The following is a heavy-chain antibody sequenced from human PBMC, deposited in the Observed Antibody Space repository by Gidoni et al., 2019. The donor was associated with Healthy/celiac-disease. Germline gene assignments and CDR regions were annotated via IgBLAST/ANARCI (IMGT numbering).Heavy chain of an antibody. CDR2: INHSGST. D-gene: IGHD6-13*01. CDR1: GGSFGGYY. J-gene: IGHJ6*03. Sequence: QVQLQQRGAGLSRPSETLCLTCAVYGGSFGGYYWGWIRQPPGKGLGWFGEINHSGSTNYNPSLESRVTISVDTSKNQFSLKLRSVTASSTALYYCAKGLPFAAAGRSYYMDVWGKGTTVTVSS. V-gene: IGHV4-34*01. CDR3: AKGLPFAAAGRSYYMDV.